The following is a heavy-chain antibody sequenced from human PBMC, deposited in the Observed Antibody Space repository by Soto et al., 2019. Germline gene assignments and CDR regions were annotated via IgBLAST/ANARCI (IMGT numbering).Heavy chain of an antibody. D-gene: IGHD2-15*01. J-gene: IGHJ6*02. CDR3: ASHFTGVLVLGASPPGGDNYGWDV. CDR2: IIPILDIP. V-gene: IGHV1-69*02. CDR1: GGTFSRYT. Sequence: QVQLVQSGAEVKKPGSSVKVSCKASGGTFSRYTISWVRQAPGQGLEWMGRIIPILDIPNYAQNFQGRVTITADKPTSPASMELSSLRSDATAVYYCASHFTGVLVLGASPPGGDNYGWDVWGQGTTVTVSS.